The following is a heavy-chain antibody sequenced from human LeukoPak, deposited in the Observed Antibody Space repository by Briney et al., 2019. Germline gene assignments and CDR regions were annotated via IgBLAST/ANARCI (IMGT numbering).Heavy chain of an antibody. CDR2: IYYSGST. CDR3: AREGGGWYDILTGYYGNWFDP. D-gene: IGHD3-9*01. J-gene: IGHJ5*02. Sequence: SETLSLTCTVSGGSISSYYSSWIRQPPGKGLEWIGYIYYSGSTNYNPSLKSRVTISVDTSKNQFSLKLSSVTAADTAVYYCAREGGGWYDILTGYYGNWFDPWGQGTLVTVSS. CDR1: GGSISSYY. V-gene: IGHV4-59*01.